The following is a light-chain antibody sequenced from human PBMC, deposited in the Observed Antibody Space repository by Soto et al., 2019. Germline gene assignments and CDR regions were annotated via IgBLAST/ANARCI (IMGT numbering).Light chain of an antibody. CDR1: KSVSST. CDR3: QHYNNWPLT. J-gene: IGKJ4*01. Sequence: EIEMTQSPATLSEYPAERATLTCSASKSVSSTLAWYQQKPGKASRLLIYGGSSRATGIPARCSGSGSGTEFTLTISSLQSEDFAVYYCQHYNNWPLTLGGGTKVDIK. V-gene: IGKV3-15*01. CDR2: GGS.